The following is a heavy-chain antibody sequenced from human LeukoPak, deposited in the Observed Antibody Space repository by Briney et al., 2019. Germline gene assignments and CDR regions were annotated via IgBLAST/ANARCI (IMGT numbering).Heavy chain of an antibody. V-gene: IGHV4-59*01. CDR3: ARVTGYMIEDYFDY. CDR2: IYYSGST. CDR1: GGSISSYY. Sequence: KTSETLSLTCIVSGGSISSYYWSWIRQPPGKGLEWIGYIYYSGSTNYNPSLKSRVTISVDTSKNQFSLRLSSMTAADTAVYYCARVTGYMIEDYFDYWGQGTLVTVSS. D-gene: IGHD3-22*01. J-gene: IGHJ4*02.